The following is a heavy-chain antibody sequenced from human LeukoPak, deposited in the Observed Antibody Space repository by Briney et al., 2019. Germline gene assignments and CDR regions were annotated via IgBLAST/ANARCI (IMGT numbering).Heavy chain of an antibody. CDR2: ISSSGSYI. CDR3: AKGRRAPLVGTITKSWIDY. V-gene: IGHV3-21*04. J-gene: IGHJ4*02. CDR1: GFTFSSYS. Sequence: GSLRLSCAASGFTFSSYSMNWVRQAPGKGLEWVSSISSSGSYIYYADSVKGRFTISRDNAKNSLYLQMNSLRADDTAVYYCAKGRRAPLVGTITKSWIDYWGQGTLVTVSS. D-gene: IGHD1-7*01.